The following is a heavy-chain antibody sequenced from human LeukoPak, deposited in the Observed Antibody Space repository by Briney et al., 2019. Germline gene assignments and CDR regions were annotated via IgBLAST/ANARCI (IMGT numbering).Heavy chain of an antibody. V-gene: IGHV3-21*01. CDR3: ARCSGGSCYLDY. CDR1: GGSISSYY. CDR2: ISSSSSYI. Sequence: ETLSLTCTVSGGSISSYYWSWIRQPPGKGLEWVSSISSSSSYIYYADSVKGRFTISRDNAKNSLYLQMNSLRAEDTAVYYCARCSGGSCYLDYWGQGTLVTVSS. D-gene: IGHD2-15*01. J-gene: IGHJ4*02.